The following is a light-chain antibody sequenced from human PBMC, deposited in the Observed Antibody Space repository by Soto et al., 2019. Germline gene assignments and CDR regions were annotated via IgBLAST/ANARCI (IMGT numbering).Light chain of an antibody. CDR2: EVS. Sequence: QSVLTQPGSLSGSPAQSITISCTGPSSDVGGYDYVSWYQLHPGKAPKLMVFEVSNRPSGVSYRFSGSKSGNTASLTISGLQAEDEADYFCSSYSISTAYLFGTGTKVTVL. CDR1: SSDVGGYDY. J-gene: IGLJ1*01. CDR3: SSYSISTAYL. V-gene: IGLV2-14*01.